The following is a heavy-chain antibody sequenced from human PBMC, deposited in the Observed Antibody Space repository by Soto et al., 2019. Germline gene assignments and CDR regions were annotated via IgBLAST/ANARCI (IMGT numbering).Heavy chain of an antibody. D-gene: IGHD4-4*01. CDR2: ISGGGSNT. J-gene: IGHJ4*02. V-gene: IGHV3-23*01. CDR1: GFPFSSYV. Sequence: GGSLRLSCAASGFPFSSYVMSWVRQAPGKGLEWVSGISGGGSNTFYADYVKGRFTISRDNSKNTLLLQMNSLGAEDTAVYYCAKDSNKYSSSLRGRYFDYWGQGIGATVSS. CDR3: AKDSNKYSSSLRGRYFDY.